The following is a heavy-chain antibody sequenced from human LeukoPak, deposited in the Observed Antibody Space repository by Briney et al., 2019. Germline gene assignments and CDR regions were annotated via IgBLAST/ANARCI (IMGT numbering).Heavy chain of an antibody. CDR3: ARDIVVVPAAMGNWFDP. Sequence: GGSLRLSCAASGFTFSSYAMSWVRQAPGKGLEWVSAISGSGGSTYYADSVKGRFTISRDNAKNSLYLQMNSLRAEDTAVYYCARDIVVVPAAMGNWFDPWGQGTLVTVSS. CDR2: ISGSGGST. CDR1: GFTFSSYA. V-gene: IGHV3-23*01. D-gene: IGHD2-2*01. J-gene: IGHJ5*02.